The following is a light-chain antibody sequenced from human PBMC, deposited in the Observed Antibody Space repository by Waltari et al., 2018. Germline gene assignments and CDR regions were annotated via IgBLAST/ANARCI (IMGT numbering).Light chain of an antibody. J-gene: IGLJ3*02. CDR1: GDRSNDI. CDR2: VDSDGSH. Sequence: QLVLTQSPSASASLGASVKLTCTLSGDRSNDIIAWHQQQPEKGPRFLMKVDSDGSHSRGDEIPDRFSGSSSGAERYLIISSLQSEDEADYYCQTGGHGTWVFGGGTKLTVL. V-gene: IGLV4-69*01. CDR3: QTGGHGTWV.